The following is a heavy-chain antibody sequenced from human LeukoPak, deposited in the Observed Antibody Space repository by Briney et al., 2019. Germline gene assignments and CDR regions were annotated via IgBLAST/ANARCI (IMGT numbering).Heavy chain of an antibody. CDR3: ARQWNGCLGY. CDR1: GDSVSSNSAA. D-gene: IGHD2-15*01. Sequence: SQTLSLTCAISGDSVSSNSAAWNWIRQSPPRGLEWLGRTYYRSKWYNDYALSVKSRITINPDTSKNQFSLLLNSVTLEDTAVHCCARQWNGCLGYWGQGTLVTVSS. CDR2: TYYRSKWYN. V-gene: IGHV6-1*01. J-gene: IGHJ4*02.